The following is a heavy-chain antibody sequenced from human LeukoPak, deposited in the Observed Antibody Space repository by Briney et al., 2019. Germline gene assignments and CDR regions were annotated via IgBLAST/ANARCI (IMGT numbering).Heavy chain of an antibody. V-gene: IGHV3-23*01. Sequence: AGGSLRLSCAASGFTFSSYAMSWVRQAPGKGLEWVSGISHSGGSTYYADSVKGRFTISRDNSKNTLDLQMNSLKVEDTAVYYCAKFRYHSNDNNYLDFNYWGQGTLVTVSS. CDR2: ISHSGGST. CDR1: GFTFSSYA. J-gene: IGHJ4*02. CDR3: AKFRYHSNDNNYLDFNY. D-gene: IGHD3-22*01.